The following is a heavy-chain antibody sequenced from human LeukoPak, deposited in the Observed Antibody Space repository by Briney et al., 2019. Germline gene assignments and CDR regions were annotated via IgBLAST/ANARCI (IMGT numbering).Heavy chain of an antibody. Sequence: GASVKVSCKASGYTFTSYGISWVRQAPGQGLEWMAWINAYNGKTNYVQRFQGRVTMTTDTSTSTAYMELGSLRSDDTAVYYCARRGLSDFCYSYMDVWGKGTTVTVSS. J-gene: IGHJ6*03. D-gene: IGHD3-16*01. CDR2: INAYNGKT. CDR1: GYTFTSYG. V-gene: IGHV1-18*01. CDR3: ARRGLSDFCYSYMDV.